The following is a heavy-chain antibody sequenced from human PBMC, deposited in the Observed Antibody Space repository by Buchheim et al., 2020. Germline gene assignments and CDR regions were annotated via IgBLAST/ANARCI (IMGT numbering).Heavy chain of an antibody. J-gene: IGHJ4*02. V-gene: IGHV4-59*01. CDR3: ARAPYYDFWSGYYWDY. Sequence: QVQLQESGPGLVKPSETLSLTCTISGGSISSYYWSWIRQPPGKGLEWIGYVSYSGNTNYNPSLKSRVTISVDTSKNQFPLKLSSVTAADTAVYYCARAPYYDFWSGYYWDYWGLGTL. CDR2: VSYSGNT. D-gene: IGHD3-3*01. CDR1: GGSISSYY.